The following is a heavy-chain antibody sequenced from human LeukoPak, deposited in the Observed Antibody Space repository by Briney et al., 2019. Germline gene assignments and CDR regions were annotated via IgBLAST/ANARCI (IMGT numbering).Heavy chain of an antibody. V-gene: IGHV3-23*01. J-gene: IGHJ4*02. CDR1: GFTFSSYT. CDR2: IGGSGAAT. CDR3: ANRIVGAKHFDY. Sequence: PGGSLRLSCAASGFTFSSYTMSWVRQAPGKGLEWLSSIGGSGAATYYADSVKGRFTISRDNSKNTLYLLMTSLRAEDTAVYYCANRIVGAKHFDYWGQGTPVTVSS. D-gene: IGHD1-26*01.